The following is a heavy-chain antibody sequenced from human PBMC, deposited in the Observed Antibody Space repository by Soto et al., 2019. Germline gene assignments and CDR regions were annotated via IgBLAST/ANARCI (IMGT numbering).Heavy chain of an antibody. CDR3: ARDLGTFVVVPVKSKRPDAFDI. CDR2: ISSSSSTI. Sequence: EVQLVESGGGLVQPGGSLRLSCAASGFTFSSYSMNWVRQAPGKGLEWVSYISSSSSTIYYADSVKGRFTISRDNAKNSLYLQMNSLRAEDTAVYYCARDLGTFVVVPVKSKRPDAFDIWGQGTMVTVSS. V-gene: IGHV3-48*01. J-gene: IGHJ3*02. D-gene: IGHD2-2*01. CDR1: GFTFSSYS.